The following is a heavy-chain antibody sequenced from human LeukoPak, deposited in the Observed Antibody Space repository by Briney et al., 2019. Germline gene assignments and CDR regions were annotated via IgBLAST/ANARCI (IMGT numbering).Heavy chain of an antibody. D-gene: IGHD4-17*01. V-gene: IGHV3-48*03. J-gene: IGHJ6*03. CDR3: ASLPTVTTSGYMDV. CDR1: GFTFSSYE. Sequence: PGGSLRLSCAASGFTFSSYEMNWVRQAPGKGLEWVSYISSSGSTIYYADSVKGRFTISRDNAKYSLYLQMNSLRAQDTAVYYCASLPTVTTSGYMDVWGKGTTVTVSS. CDR2: ISSSGSTI.